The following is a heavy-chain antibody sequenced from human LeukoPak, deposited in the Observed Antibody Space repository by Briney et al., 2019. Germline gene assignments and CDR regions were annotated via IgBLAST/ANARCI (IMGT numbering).Heavy chain of an antibody. CDR1: GGSISSYY. D-gene: IGHD3-22*01. J-gene: IGHJ4*02. CDR2: IYYSGST. CDR3: ARGGLYYYDSSGYYYAYDY. V-gene: IGHV4-59*08. Sequence: PSETLSLTCTVSGGSISSYYWSWIRQPPGKGLEWIGYIYYSGSTNYNPSLKSRVTISVDTSKNQFSLKLNSVTAADTAVYYCARGGLYYYDSSGYYYAYDYCGQGTLVTVSS.